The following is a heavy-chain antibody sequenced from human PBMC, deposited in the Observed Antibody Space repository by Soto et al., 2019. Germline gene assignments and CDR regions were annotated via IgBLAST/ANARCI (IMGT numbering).Heavy chain of an antibody. CDR3: ASSLLYCISTSCYPENDAFDI. V-gene: IGHV1-69*12. CDR2: IIPIFGTA. CDR1: GGTFSSYA. Sequence: QVQLVQSGAEVKKPGSSVKVSCKASGGTFSSYAISWVRQAPGQGLEWMGGIIPIFGTANYAQKFQGRVTIPADESTSTAYMELSSLRSEDTAVYYCASSLLYCISTSCYPENDAFDIWGQGTMVTVSS. J-gene: IGHJ3*02. D-gene: IGHD2-2*01.